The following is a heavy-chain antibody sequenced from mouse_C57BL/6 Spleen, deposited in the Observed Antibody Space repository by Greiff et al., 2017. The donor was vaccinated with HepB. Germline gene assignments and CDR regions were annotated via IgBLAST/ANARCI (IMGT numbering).Heavy chain of an antibody. J-gene: IGHJ1*03. V-gene: IGHV5-16*01. Sequence: EVMLVESEGGLVQPGSSMKLSCTASGFTFSDYYMAWVRQVPEKGLEWVANINYDGSSTYYLDSLKSRFIISRDNAKNILYLQMSSLKSEDTATYYCARDRGDDSPHWYFDVWGTGTTVTVSS. D-gene: IGHD3-1*01. CDR1: GFTFSDYY. CDR2: INYDGSST. CDR3: ARDRGDDSPHWYFDV.